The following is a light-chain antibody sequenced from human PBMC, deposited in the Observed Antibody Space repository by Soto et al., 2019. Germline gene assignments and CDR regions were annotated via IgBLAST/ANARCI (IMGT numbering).Light chain of an antibody. CDR2: GAS. Sequence: EIVMTQSPATLSVSPGERATLSCRASQSVSINFAWYQQKPGQTPRLLIYGASTRATGIPARFSGSGSGTEFTLTIGSLQSEDFAVYYCQQYNSWPWTFGQGTKVEIK. CDR3: QQYNSWPWT. V-gene: IGKV3-15*01. J-gene: IGKJ1*01. CDR1: QSVSIN.